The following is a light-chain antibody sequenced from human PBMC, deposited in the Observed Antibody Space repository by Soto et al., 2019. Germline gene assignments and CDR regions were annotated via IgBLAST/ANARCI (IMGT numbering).Light chain of an antibody. CDR3: QQYGSSPPWT. Sequence: EIVLTQSPGTLSLSPGERATLPCRASQSVSSSYLAWYQQKPGHAPRLLIYGASSRATGIPDRFSGSGSGTDFTLTISRLEPEDFAVYYCQQYGSSPPWTFGQGTKVDIK. J-gene: IGKJ1*01. V-gene: IGKV3-20*01. CDR1: QSVSSSY. CDR2: GAS.